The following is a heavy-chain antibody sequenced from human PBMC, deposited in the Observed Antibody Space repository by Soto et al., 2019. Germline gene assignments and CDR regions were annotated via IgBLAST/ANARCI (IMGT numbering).Heavy chain of an antibody. J-gene: IGHJ4*02. CDR3: AKVYRSRDIVVVVAATPFDY. CDR1: GFTFSSYA. Sequence: PGGSLRLSCAASGFTFSSYAMSWVRQAPGKGLEWVSAISSSGGSTYCADSVKGRFTISRDNSKNMLYLQMNSLRAEDTAVYYCAKVYRSRDIVVVVAATPFDYWGQGTLVTVSS. CDR2: ISSSGGST. V-gene: IGHV3-23*01. D-gene: IGHD2-15*01.